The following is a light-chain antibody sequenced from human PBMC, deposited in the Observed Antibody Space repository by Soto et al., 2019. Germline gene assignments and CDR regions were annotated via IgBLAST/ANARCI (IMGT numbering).Light chain of an antibody. CDR1: ETIIGL. CDR3: QQRHNWPIT. V-gene: IGKV3-11*01. Sequence: EIVLTQSPATLSLSPGERATLSCSSSETIIGLLAWYQQRPGQPPRLLIYDTSNRATGIPARFSGSGSGTDFTLTISGLEPADLGVYYCQQRHNWPITFGQGTRLEIK. CDR2: DTS. J-gene: IGKJ5*01.